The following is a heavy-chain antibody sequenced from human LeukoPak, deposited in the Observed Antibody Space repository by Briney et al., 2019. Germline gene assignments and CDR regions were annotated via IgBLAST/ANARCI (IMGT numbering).Heavy chain of an antibody. Sequence: GGSLSLPCAASGFTFSTYSMNWVRQAPGKGLEWVSYITSSSSSIYYADSVKGRFTISRDNAKNTLYLQMNSLRAEDTAVYYCARDRTRDYYYGMDVWGQGTTVTVSS. V-gene: IGHV3-48*01. J-gene: IGHJ6*02. CDR2: ITSSSSSI. CDR1: GFTFSTYS. D-gene: IGHD1-14*01. CDR3: ARDRTRDYYYGMDV.